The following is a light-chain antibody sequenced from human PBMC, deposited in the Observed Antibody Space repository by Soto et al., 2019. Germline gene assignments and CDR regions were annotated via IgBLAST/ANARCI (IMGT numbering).Light chain of an antibody. CDR3: QQYNKWPIT. J-gene: IGKJ5*01. CDR1: QSVNSN. Sequence: EIVLTQSPATQSVSPGERATLSCRASQSVNSNLAWYQQKPGQAPRLLIYGASTRATGIPARFTGIGSGTEFTLTISSLQSEDFAVYYCQQYNKWPITFGQGTRL. V-gene: IGKV3-15*01. CDR2: GAS.